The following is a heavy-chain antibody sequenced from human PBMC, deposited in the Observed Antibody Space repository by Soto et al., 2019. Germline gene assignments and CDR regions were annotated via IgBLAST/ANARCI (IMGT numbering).Heavy chain of an antibody. CDR1: GVSFSNYG. V-gene: IGHV3-33*01. D-gene: IGHD2-15*01. J-gene: IGHJ6*02. CDR2: ISYDGSDK. CDR3: ARDIEPMVVYYYYGLDG. Sequence: PGGSLRLSCASSGVSFSNYGMHWVRQAPGKGLEWVAGISYDGSDKYSADSVKGRFSISRDNSKNTLYLQMNSLRVEDTAVYYCARDIEPMVVYYYYGLDGWCQGTRVTVAS.